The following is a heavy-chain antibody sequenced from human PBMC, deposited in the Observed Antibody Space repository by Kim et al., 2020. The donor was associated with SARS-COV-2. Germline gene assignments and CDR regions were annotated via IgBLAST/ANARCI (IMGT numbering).Heavy chain of an antibody. CDR3: ASYSSSWSYFDY. J-gene: IGHJ4*02. D-gene: IGHD6-13*01. V-gene: IGHV4-4*09. Sequence: PSRRSRITISVDTSKNQFSRKLSSVTAADTAVYYCASYSSSWSYFDYWGQGTLVTVSS.